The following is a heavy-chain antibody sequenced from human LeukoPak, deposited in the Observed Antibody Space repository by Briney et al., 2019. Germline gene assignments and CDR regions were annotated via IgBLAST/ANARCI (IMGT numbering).Heavy chain of an antibody. CDR3: ARGPPPREYVSKLFDY. CDR1: GGSFSGYY. CDR2: INHSGST. V-gene: IGHV4-34*01. J-gene: IGHJ4*02. Sequence: PSETLSLTCAVYGGSFSGYYWSWIRQPPGKGLEWIGEINHSGSTNYNPSLKSRVTISVDTSKNQFSLKLSSVTAADTAVYYCARGPPPREYVSKLFDYWGQGTLVTVSS. D-gene: IGHD2/OR15-2a*01.